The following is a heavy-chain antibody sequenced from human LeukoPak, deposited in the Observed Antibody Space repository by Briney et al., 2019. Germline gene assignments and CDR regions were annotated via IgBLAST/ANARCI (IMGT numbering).Heavy chain of an antibody. J-gene: IGHJ3*02. D-gene: IGHD7-27*01. CDR2: INPNSGGT. V-gene: IGHV1-2*02. CDR1: GYTFTGYY. CDR3: ARTRLTGDPYEAFDI. Sequence: GASVTVSCKASGYTFTGYYMHWVRQAPGQGLEWMGWINPNSGGTKYAQKFQGRVTMTRDTSITTAYMELTSLEFDDTAVYYCARTRLTGDPYEAFDISGQGRLAAVSS.